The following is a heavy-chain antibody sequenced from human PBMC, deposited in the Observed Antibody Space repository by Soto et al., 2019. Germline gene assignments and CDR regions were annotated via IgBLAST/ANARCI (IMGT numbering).Heavy chain of an antibody. Sequence: SVKVSCKASGGTFSSYTISWVRQAPGQGLEWMGRIIPILGIANYAQKFQGRVTITADKSTSTAYMELSSLRSEDTAVYYCAADRTVTIFGVVTSNYGMDVWGQGTTVTVSS. J-gene: IGHJ6*02. CDR3: AADRTVTIFGVVTSNYGMDV. D-gene: IGHD3-3*01. CDR2: IIPILGIA. CDR1: GGTFSSYT. V-gene: IGHV1-69*02.